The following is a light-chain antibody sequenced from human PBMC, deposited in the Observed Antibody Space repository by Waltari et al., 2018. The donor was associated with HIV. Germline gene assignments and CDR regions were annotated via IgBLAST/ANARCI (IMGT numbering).Light chain of an antibody. J-gene: IGKJ1*01. CDR3: QQYYSTPLT. CDR2: WAS. Sequence: DIVMTQSPDSLVVALGERAAINCNSSQGVLYSSNNKNYLAWYQQKLGQPPKLLIYWASTRESGVPGRFSGSGSGTDFTLTISILQAEDVAVYYCQQYYSTPLTFGQGTKVEIK. V-gene: IGKV4-1*01. CDR1: QGVLYSSNNKNY.